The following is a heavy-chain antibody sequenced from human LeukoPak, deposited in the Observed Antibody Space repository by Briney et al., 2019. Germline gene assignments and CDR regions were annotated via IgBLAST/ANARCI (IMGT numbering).Heavy chain of an antibody. CDR3: AREGRIAAAGTRSYYYYYMDV. V-gene: IGHV3-7*01. D-gene: IGHD6-13*01. CDR1: GFTFSSYW. CDR2: IKQDGSEK. J-gene: IGHJ6*03. Sequence: GASVKVSCKASGFTFSSYWMSWVRQAPGKGLEWVANIKQDGSEKYYVDSVKGRFTISRDNAKNSLYLQMNSLRAEDTAVYYCAREGRIAAAGTRSYYYYYMDVWGKGTTVTVSS.